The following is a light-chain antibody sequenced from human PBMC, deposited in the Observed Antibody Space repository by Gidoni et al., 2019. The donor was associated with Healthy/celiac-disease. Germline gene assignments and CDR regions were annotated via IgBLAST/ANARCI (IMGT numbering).Light chain of an antibody. CDR3: QQYGSSPPWT. V-gene: IGKV3-20*01. J-gene: IGKJ1*01. CDR2: GAS. Sequence: EIVLTQSPGTLSLSPGERATLSCRASQSVSSSYLAWYQQKPGQAPRLLSYGASSRATGIPDRFSGSGSGTDFTLTISRLEPEDFAVYYCQQYGSSPPWTFGQWTKVEIK. CDR1: QSVSSSY.